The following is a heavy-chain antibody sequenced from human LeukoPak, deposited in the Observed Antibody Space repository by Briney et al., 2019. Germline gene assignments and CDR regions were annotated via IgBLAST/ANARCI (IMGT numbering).Heavy chain of an antibody. D-gene: IGHD3-10*01. CDR1: GGSISNYY. CDR2: IYYSGSS. Sequence: PSETLSLTCTVSGGSISNYYWSWIRQTPGKGLEWVGYIYYSGSSDFNPSLRGRVTISIDTSKNQFSLKLTSVTAADTAIYYCARDYFGSGFYDYWGRGILVTVSS. CDR3: ARDYFGSGFYDY. V-gene: IGHV4-59*01. J-gene: IGHJ4*02.